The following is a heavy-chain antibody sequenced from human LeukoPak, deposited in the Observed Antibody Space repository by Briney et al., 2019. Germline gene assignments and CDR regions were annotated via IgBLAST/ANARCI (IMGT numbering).Heavy chain of an antibody. CDR3: GRFTRSGDSVY. CDR2: INPDGSST. J-gene: IGHJ4*02. CDR1: GFTFSTSW. V-gene: IGHV3-74*01. D-gene: IGHD7-27*01. Sequence: GGSLRLSCAASGFTFSTSWIHWVRQVPGKGLVWVSRINPDGSSTNYADSVKGRFTISRDNAKNTLYLQMNSLRAEDAAVYYCGRFTRSGDSVYWGQGTLVTVSS.